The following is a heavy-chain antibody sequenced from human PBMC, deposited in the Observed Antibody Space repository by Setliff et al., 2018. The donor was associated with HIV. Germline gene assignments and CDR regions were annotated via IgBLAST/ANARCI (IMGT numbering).Heavy chain of an antibody. CDR2: IYTSGST. CDR1: GGSISSYY. D-gene: IGHD1-1*01. Sequence: ASETLSLTCTVSGGSISSYYWSWIRQPPGKGLEWIGYIYTSGSTNYNPSLKSRVTISVDTSKNQFSLKLSSVTAADTAVYYCARRYHDASGFYNSWGQGVLVTVSS. V-gene: IGHV4-4*09. CDR3: ARRYHDASGFYNS. J-gene: IGHJ4*02.